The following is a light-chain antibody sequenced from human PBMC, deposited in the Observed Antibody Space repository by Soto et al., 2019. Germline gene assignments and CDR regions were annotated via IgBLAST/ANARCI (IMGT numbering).Light chain of an antibody. J-gene: IGLJ1*01. CDR2: YNN. CDR1: NSNIASNT. CDR3: AAWDDTLKRYV. Sequence: QSVLTQPPSASETPGQTVSISCSGSNSNIASNTVNWYQHLPGTAPKLLIYYNNHRPSWVPDRFSGSKSGTSASLAISGLQSEDESDYYCAAWDDTLKRYVFGTGTKVTVL. V-gene: IGLV1-44*01.